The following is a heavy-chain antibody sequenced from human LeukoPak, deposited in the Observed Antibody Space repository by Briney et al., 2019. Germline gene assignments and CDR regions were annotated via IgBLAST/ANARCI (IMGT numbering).Heavy chain of an antibody. D-gene: IGHD2-2*01. Sequence: EPLSFTCTAAVASISSSMSYWGWIRQPRGKGLSWIGSVYYSGRTDYTPSRKIRVTISVATTKNQFSLKLSSVTAAGTAVYYCASRGGGQRYCSRTSCAHGGWFDPWGQGTLATVSS. CDR1: VASISSSMSY. V-gene: IGHV4-39*01. J-gene: IGHJ5*02. CDR2: VYYSGRT. CDR3: ASRGGGQRYCSRTSCAHGGWFDP.